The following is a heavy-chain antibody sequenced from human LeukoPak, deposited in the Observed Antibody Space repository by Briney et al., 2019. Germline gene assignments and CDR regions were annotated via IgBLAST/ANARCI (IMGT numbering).Heavy chain of an antibody. CDR1: GFTFSSYG. CDR2: ISYDGSNK. CDR3: AKVAAAGPFDY. V-gene: IGHV3-30*18. Sequence: GGSLRLSCAASGFTFSSYGMHWVRQAPGKGLEWVAVISYDGSNKYYADSVKGRFTISRDNSKNTLYLQMNSPRAEDTAVYYCAKVAAAGPFDYWGQGTLVTVSS. D-gene: IGHD6-13*01. J-gene: IGHJ4*02.